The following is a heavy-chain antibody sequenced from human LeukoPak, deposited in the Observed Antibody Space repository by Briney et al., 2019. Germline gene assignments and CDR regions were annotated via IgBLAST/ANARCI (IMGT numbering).Heavy chain of an antibody. CDR3: AGHYRGPYSTFDY. V-gene: IGHV3-23*01. CDR1: GFTFSSFA. Sequence: GGSLRLSCAASGFTFSSFAMSWVRQAPGKGLEWVSVISDSGGSTYYADSVKGRFTISRDNSKTTLYLQMNSLRAGDTAVFYRAGHYRGPYSTFDYWGQGTLVTVSS. CDR2: ISDSGGST. J-gene: IGHJ4*02. D-gene: IGHD2-15*01.